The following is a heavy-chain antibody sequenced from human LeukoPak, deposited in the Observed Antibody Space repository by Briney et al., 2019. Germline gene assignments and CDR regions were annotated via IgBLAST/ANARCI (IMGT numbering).Heavy chain of an antibody. J-gene: IGHJ4*02. CDR1: GFAFSDYY. Sequence: PGGSLRLSCAASGFAFSDYYMSWIRQAPGKGLEWVSFISSSGNTIYYSDSVKGRFTISRDNAKNSLYLQMNSLRAEDTAVYYCATLLRGGGNWADSWGQGSLVTVSS. CDR2: ISSSGNTI. D-gene: IGHD7-27*01. V-gene: IGHV3-11*01. CDR3: ATLLRGGGNWADS.